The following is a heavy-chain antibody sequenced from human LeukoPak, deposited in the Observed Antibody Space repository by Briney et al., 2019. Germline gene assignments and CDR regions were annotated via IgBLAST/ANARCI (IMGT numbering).Heavy chain of an antibody. V-gene: IGHV4-34*01. CDR2: INHSGST. J-gene: IGHJ4*02. D-gene: IGHD5-18*01. Sequence: PSGTLSLTCAVYGGSFSGYYWSWIRQPPGKGLEWIGEINHSGSTNYNPSLKSRVTISVDTSKNQFSLKLSSVTAADTAVYYCARNLPWIQLWPTFDYWGQGTLVTVSS. CDR3: ARNLPWIQLWPTFDY. CDR1: GGSFSGYY.